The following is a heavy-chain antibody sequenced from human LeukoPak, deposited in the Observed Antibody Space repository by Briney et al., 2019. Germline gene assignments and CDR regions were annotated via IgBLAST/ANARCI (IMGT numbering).Heavy chain of an antibody. J-gene: IGHJ4*02. CDR3: ARQIPLYYDSSGGIDY. D-gene: IGHD3-22*01. CDR2: IYYSGST. CDR1: GGSISSSGYY. V-gene: IGHV4-31*03. Sequence: PSQTLSLTCTVSGGSISSSGYYWSWIRQHPGKGLEWIGYIYYSGSTYYNPSLKSRVTISVDTSKNQFSLKLSSVTAADTAVYYCARQIPLYYDSSGGIDYWGQGTLVTVSS.